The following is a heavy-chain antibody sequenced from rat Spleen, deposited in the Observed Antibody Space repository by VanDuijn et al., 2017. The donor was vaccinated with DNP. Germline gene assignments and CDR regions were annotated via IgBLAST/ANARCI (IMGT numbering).Heavy chain of an antibody. Sequence: EVQLQESGPGLVKPSQSLSLTCSVPGFSITSYYWGWIRQFPGNKMEYIGHISYSGRTNYNPSLKRRISITRDTSKNQFFLQLSSVTTEDTATYYCARWNIGTSTLDYWGQGVMVTVSS. CDR1: GFSITSYY. D-gene: IGHD1-5*01. V-gene: IGHV3-1*01. CDR2: ISYSGRT. CDR3: ARWNIGTSTLDY. J-gene: IGHJ2*01.